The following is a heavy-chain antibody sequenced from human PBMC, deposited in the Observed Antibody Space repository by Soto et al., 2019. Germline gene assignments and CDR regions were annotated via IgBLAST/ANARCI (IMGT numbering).Heavy chain of an antibody. CDR1: GYTFTSYA. Sequence: APVKVCCKASGYTFTSYAMHSARQAPGQRLEWMGWINAGNGNTKYSQKFQGRVTITRDTSASTAYMELSSLRSEDTAVYYCARGLWYYDSSGYPQRFDPWGQGTLVTVSS. J-gene: IGHJ5*02. D-gene: IGHD3-22*01. CDR3: ARGLWYYDSSGYPQRFDP. CDR2: INAGNGNT. V-gene: IGHV1-3*01.